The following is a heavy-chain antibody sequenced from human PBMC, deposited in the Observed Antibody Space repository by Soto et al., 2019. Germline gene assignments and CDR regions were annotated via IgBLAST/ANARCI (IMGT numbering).Heavy chain of an antibody. CDR1: GYTFTSYY. Sequence: QVQLVQSGAEVKKPGASVKVSCKASGYTFTSYYIHWVRQAPGQGLEWMGVINPSAGNTVYAQKFQGSITMTRDTATSTVYMEASSLRSEDTAVYYCERLHSTSPPYYFDYWGQGTLVTVSS. CDR2: INPSAGNT. V-gene: IGHV1-46*01. D-gene: IGHD6-6*01. CDR3: ERLHSTSPPYYFDY. J-gene: IGHJ4*02.